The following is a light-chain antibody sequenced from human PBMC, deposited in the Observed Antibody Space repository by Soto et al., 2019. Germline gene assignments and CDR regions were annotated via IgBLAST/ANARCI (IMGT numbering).Light chain of an antibody. V-gene: IGKV3-20*01. J-gene: IGKJ1*01. CDR3: QQYSTSPWT. CDR2: AAS. Sequence: EIVLTQSPGTLTLSPGERATLSCRASQSVRSNYLAWYQQGPGQAPRLLIFAASSRATGIPDRFSGSGSGTDFTLTINRLEPEDFAVYYCQQYSTSPWTFGQGTKVDIK. CDR1: QSVRSNY.